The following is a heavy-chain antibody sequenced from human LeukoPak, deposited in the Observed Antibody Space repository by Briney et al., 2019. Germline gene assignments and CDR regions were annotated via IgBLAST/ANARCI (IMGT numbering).Heavy chain of an antibody. CDR3: ARGRIMRRWDYSSSSRGYYYYGMDD. J-gene: IGHJ6*02. Sequence: SETLSLTCAVYGGSFSGYYWSWIRQPPGKGLEWIGEINHSGSTNYNPSLKSRVTISVDTSKNQFSLKLSSVTAADTAVYYCARGRIMRRWDYSSSSRGYYYYGMDDWGQGTTVTVSS. CDR1: GGSFSGYY. D-gene: IGHD6-6*01. V-gene: IGHV4-34*01. CDR2: INHSGST.